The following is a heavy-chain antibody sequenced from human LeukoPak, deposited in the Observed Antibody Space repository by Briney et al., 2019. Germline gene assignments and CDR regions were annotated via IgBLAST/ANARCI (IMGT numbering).Heavy chain of an antibody. J-gene: IGHJ3*02. CDR2: IYTSGST. CDR1: GGSISSYY. Sequence: SETLSLTCTVSGGSISSYYWSWIRQPAGKGLEWIGRIYTSGSTNYNPSLKSRVTMSVDTSKNQFSLNLTSVTAADTAVYYCAGYCSGGSCYPQGAFDIWGQGTMVTVSS. D-gene: IGHD2-15*01. V-gene: IGHV4-4*07. CDR3: AGYCSGGSCYPQGAFDI.